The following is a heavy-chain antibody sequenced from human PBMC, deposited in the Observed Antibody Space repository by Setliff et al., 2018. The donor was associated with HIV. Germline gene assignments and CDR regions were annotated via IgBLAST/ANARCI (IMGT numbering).Heavy chain of an antibody. CDR2: INHSGTT. V-gene: IGHV4-34*01. D-gene: IGHD2-2*01. Sequence: SETLSLTCAVYGGSFSDHYWSWIRQPPGKGLEWNGEINHSGTTNYNPSLNSRVTISVDTSNKRFSLTLRSATAADTALYYCARRERYCSGTTCYRYFQHWGQGTLVTVSS. J-gene: IGHJ1*01. CDR1: GGSFSDHY. CDR3: ARRERYCSGTTCYRYFQH.